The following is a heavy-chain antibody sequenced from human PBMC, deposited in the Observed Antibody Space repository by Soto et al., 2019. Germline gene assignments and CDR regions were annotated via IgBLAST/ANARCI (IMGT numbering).Heavy chain of an antibody. CDR1: GYTFTSYD. Sequence: QVQLVQSGAEVKKPGASVKVSCKASGYTFTSYDINWVRQATGQGLEWMGWMNPNSGNTAYAQKFQXXVTMTKNTSISTAYMELSSLRSEDTAVYYCARERAVAGFDYWGQGTLVTVSS. V-gene: IGHV1-8*01. CDR3: ARERAVAGFDY. J-gene: IGHJ4*02. CDR2: MNPNSGNT. D-gene: IGHD6-19*01.